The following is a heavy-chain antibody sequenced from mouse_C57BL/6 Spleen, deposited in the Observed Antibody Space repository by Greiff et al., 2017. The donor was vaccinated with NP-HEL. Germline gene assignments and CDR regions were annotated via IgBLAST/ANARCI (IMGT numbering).Heavy chain of an antibody. D-gene: IGHD4-1*01. V-gene: IGHV1-80*01. CDR3: ARSGQTGTHY. J-gene: IGHJ2*01. CDR2: IYPGDGDT. Sequence: VQLKESGAELVKPGASVKISCKASGYAFSSYWMNWVKQRPGKGLEWIGQIYPGDGDTNYNGKFKGKATLTADKSSSTAYMQLSSLTSEDSAVYFCARSGQTGTHYWGQGTTLTVSS. CDR1: GYAFSSYW.